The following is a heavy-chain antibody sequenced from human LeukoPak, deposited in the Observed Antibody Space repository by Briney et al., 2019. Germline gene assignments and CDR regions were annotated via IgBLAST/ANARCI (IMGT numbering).Heavy chain of an antibody. D-gene: IGHD2-2*01. CDR3: AREVQYQLHAFDV. V-gene: IGHV4-59*01. CDR2: IYYSGDT. Sequence: KPSETLSLTCTVSGGSINNYYWSWIRQPPGKGLEWIGYIYYSGDTNYNPSLKSRVTILVDTSKNQFSLKLSSVTAADTAVYYRAREVQYQLHAFDVWGQGTMVTVSS. J-gene: IGHJ3*01. CDR1: GGSINNYY.